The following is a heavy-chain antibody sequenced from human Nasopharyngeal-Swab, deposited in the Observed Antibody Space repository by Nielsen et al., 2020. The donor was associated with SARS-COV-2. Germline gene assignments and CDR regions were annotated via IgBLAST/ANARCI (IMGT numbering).Heavy chain of an antibody. V-gene: IGHV4-39*07. CDR3: ARPSGFAEWLVDDAFDI. Sequence: SETLSLTCTVSGGSISSSSYYWGWIRQPPGKGLEWIGSIYYSGSTYYNPSLKSRVTISVDTSKNQFSLKLSSVTAADTAVYYCARPSGFAEWLVDDAFDIWGQGTMVTVSS. D-gene: IGHD6-19*01. CDR2: IYYSGST. J-gene: IGHJ3*02. CDR1: GGSISSSSYY.